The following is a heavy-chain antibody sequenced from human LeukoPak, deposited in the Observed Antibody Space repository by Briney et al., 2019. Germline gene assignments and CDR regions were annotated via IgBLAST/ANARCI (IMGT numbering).Heavy chain of an antibody. CDR2: INPSGGST. CDR3: ARGGDLGDYFYGMDV. J-gene: IGHJ6*02. CDR1: GYTFTSYY. V-gene: IGHV1-46*01. Sequence: ASVNVSCKASGYTFTSYYMHWVRQAPGQGLEWMGIINPSGGSTSYAQKFQGRVTMTRDTSTSTVYMELSSLRSEDTAVYYCARGGDLGDYFYGMDVWGQGTTVTASS. D-gene: IGHD3-16*01.